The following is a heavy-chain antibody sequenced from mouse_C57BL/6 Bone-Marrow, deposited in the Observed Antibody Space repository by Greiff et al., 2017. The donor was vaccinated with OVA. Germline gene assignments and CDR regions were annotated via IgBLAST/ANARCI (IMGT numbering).Heavy chain of an antibody. Sequence: QVQLQQPGAELVKPGASVKLSCKASGYTFTSYWMQWVKQRPGQGLEWIGEIDPSDSYTNYNQKFKGKATLTVDTSSSTAYMQLSSLTSEDSAVYYCARERWLLFAYGGQGTLVTVSA. CDR2: IDPSDSYT. CDR3: ARERWLLFAY. J-gene: IGHJ3*01. CDR1: GYTFTSYW. D-gene: IGHD2-3*01. V-gene: IGHV1-50*01.